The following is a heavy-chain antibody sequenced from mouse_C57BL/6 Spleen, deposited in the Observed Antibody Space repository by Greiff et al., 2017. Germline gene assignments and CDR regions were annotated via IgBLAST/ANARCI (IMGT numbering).Heavy chain of an antibody. Sequence: EVMLVESGGGLVKPGGSLKLSCAASGFTFSDYGMHWVRQAPEKGLEWVAYISSGSSTIYYADTVKGRFTISRDNAKNTLFLQMTSLRSEDTAMYYCARERHGNHFAYWGQGTLVTVSA. V-gene: IGHV5-17*01. D-gene: IGHD2-1*01. J-gene: IGHJ3*01. CDR1: GFTFSDYG. CDR3: ARERHGNHFAY. CDR2: ISSGSSTI.